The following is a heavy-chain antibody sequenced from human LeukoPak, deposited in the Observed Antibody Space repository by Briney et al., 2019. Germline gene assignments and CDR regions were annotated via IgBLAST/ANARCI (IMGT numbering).Heavy chain of an antibody. CDR2: IYYSGST. CDR3: ARYLMLYAGYYYYYYMDV. Sequence: PSETLSLTCTVSGGSISSHYWSWIRQPPGKGLEWIGYIYYSGSTNYNPSLKSRVTISVDTSKNQFSLKLSSVTAADTAVYYGARYLMLYAGYYYYYYMDVWGKGTTVTVSS. D-gene: IGHD2-8*01. CDR1: GGSISSHY. J-gene: IGHJ6*03. V-gene: IGHV4-59*11.